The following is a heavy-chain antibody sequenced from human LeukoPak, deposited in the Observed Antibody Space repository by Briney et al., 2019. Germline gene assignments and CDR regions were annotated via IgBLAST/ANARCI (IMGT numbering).Heavy chain of an antibody. CDR2: ISSSSSYI. CDR3: ARDPYSSRNFDY. V-gene: IGHV3-21*01. D-gene: IGHD6-13*01. CDR1: GFTFSSYS. Sequence: GGSLRLSCAASGFTFSSYSMNWVRQAPGKGLEWVSSISSSSSYIYYADSVKGRFTISRDNAKNSLYLQMNSLRAEDTAVYYCARDPYSSRNFDYWGQGTLVTVSS. J-gene: IGHJ4*02.